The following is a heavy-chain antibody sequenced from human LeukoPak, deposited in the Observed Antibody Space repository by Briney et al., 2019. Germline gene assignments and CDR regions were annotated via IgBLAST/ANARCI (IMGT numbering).Heavy chain of an antibody. CDR2: IKQDGSEK. V-gene: IGHV3-7*01. CDR1: GFTFSSYW. D-gene: IGHD3-3*01. J-gene: IGHJ4*02. CDR3: ARDGYYDFWSGYYPQLFDY. Sequence: PGGSLRLACAASGFTFSSYWMSWVRQAPGKWLEWVANIKQDGSEKYYVDSVKGRFTISRDNAKNSLYLQMTSLRAEDTAVYYCARDGYYDFWSGYYPQLFDYWGQGTLVTVSS.